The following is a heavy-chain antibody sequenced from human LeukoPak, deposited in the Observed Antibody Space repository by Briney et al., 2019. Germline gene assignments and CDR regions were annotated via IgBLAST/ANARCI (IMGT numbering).Heavy chain of an antibody. CDR1: DASITNYY. Sequence: SETLSLTCTVSDASITNYYWGWIRQPAGKGLEWIGRIYTSGSTDYNPSLRSRLTISVDTSKNQFSLKLRSVTAAATAVYYCARGGFYGHPFDFGGQGILVTVSS. CDR2: IYTSGST. J-gene: IGHJ4*02. D-gene: IGHD3-10*01. CDR3: ARGGFYGHPFDF. V-gene: IGHV4-4*07.